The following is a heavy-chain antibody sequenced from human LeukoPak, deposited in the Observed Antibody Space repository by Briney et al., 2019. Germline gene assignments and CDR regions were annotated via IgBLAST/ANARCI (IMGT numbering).Heavy chain of an antibody. J-gene: IGHJ6*03. D-gene: IGHD2-2*02. CDR1: GGSIGTSSYY. Sequence: SETLSLTCTVSGGSIGTSSYYWGWIRQPPGKGLEWIGTIYYSGGTFYNPSLKSRVTISLDTSKNQFSLKLSSVTAADTAVYYCARNALRSSTSCYNYYYMDVWGKGATVTVSS. CDR2: IYYSGGT. CDR3: ARNALRSSTSCYNYYYMDV. V-gene: IGHV4-39*07.